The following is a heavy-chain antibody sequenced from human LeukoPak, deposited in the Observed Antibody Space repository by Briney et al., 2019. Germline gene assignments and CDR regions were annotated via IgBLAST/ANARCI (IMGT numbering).Heavy chain of an antibody. CDR2: TYYRSKWYN. V-gene: IGHV6-1*01. Sequence: SQTLSLTCAISGDSVSSNSAAWNWIRQSPSRGLEWLGRTYYRSKWYNDYAVSVKSRITINPDTSKNHFSLQLNSVTPEDTAVYYCAREVSSSWYNYYYYYYMDVWGKGTTVTVSS. CDR3: AREVSSSWYNYYYYYYMDV. CDR1: GDSVSSNSAA. D-gene: IGHD6-13*01. J-gene: IGHJ6*03.